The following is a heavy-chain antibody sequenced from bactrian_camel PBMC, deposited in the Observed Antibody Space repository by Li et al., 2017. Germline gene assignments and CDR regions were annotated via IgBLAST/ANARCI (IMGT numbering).Heavy chain of an antibody. D-gene: IGHD3*01. Sequence: VQLVESGGGSVKAGESLKLSCVSSGYIFSSCGWAWYRQAPGKEREWVAKISSYGGTKYTDSVKGRFTISQDNGRNNLYLQMNRLKPEDTSMYYCAAVRSGCYRGMHYPYWGQGTQVTVS. J-gene: IGHJ4*01. V-gene: IGHV3S55*01. CDR2: ISSYGGT. CDR1: GYIFSSCG. CDR3: AAVRSGCYRGMHYPY.